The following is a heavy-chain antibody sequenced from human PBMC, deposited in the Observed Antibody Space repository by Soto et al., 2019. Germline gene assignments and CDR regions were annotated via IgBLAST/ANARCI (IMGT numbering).Heavy chain of an antibody. CDR2: IYYSGST. CDR1: GDSISSGGYS. D-gene: IGHD3-10*01. CDR3: ARYFMVRGVMSAFDL. Sequence: SETLSLTCAVSGDSISSGGYSWNWIRQPPGKGLEWIGYIYYSGSTYYNPSLTSRVTISVDTSKNQFSLKLSSVTAADTAVYYCARYFMVRGVMSAFDLWGQGTMVTVSS. V-gene: IGHV4-31*11. J-gene: IGHJ3*01.